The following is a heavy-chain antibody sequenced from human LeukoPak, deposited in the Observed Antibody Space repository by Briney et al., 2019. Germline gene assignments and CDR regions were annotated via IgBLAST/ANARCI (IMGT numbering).Heavy chain of an antibody. CDR3: AREGDILTGYYFDY. V-gene: IGHV3-7*01. J-gene: IGHJ4*02. CDR1: GFTFSSYW. D-gene: IGHD3-9*01. CDR2: IKQDGSEK. Sequence: GGSLRLSCAASGFTFSSYWMSWVRQAPGKGLEWVANIKQDGSEKYYVDSVKGRFTISRDNAKNSLYLQMNSLRAEDTAVYYCAREGDILTGYYFDYWGQGTLVTVSS.